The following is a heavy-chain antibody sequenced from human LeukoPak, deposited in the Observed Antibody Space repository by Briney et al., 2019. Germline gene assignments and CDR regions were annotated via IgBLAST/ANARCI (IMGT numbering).Heavy chain of an antibody. CDR1: AYIFTSHY. J-gene: IGHJ4*02. D-gene: IGHD6-6*01. V-gene: IGHV1-46*01. Sequence: ASVTVSCKASAYIFTSHYMHWVRQAPGQGLEWMGMINPSGGSTSYAQKFQGRVTMTRDTSTSTVYLELSSLRSEDTAVYYCARAYSSSSPFDYWGQGTLVTVSS. CDR3: ARAYSSSSPFDY. CDR2: INPSGGST.